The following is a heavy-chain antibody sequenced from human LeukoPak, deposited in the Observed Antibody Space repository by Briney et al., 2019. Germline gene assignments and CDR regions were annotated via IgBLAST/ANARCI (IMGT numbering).Heavy chain of an antibody. V-gene: IGHV3-15*01. Sequence: GGSLRLSCAASGFTFSNYWMHWVRQAPGKGLEWVCRIKSKTNGGTTDYAAPAKGRFTISRDDSKNTLYLQMNSLKTVDAAVYYCTTALAGSWGQGTLVTVSS. CDR2: IKSKTNGGTT. CDR3: TTALAGS. D-gene: IGHD3-3*02. J-gene: IGHJ5*02. CDR1: GFTFSNYW.